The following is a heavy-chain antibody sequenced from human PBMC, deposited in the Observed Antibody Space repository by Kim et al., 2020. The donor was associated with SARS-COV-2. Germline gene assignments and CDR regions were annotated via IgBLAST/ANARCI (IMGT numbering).Heavy chain of an antibody. D-gene: IGHD6-19*01. CDR2: SDT. J-gene: IGHJ4*02. V-gene: IGHV5-51*01. CDR3: ARPSAVGDY. Sequence: SDTRYSPAFQGQVTTSADKSISTAYLQWSSLKASDTAMYYCARPSAVGDYWGQGTLVTVSS.